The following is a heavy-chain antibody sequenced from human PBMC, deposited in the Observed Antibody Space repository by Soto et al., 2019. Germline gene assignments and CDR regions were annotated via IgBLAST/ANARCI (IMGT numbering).Heavy chain of an antibody. V-gene: IGHV1-69*13. D-gene: IGHD3-9*01. J-gene: IGHJ4*02. CDR1: GGTFSSYA. CDR3: AGEGYYDILTGSAPFDY. CDR2: IIPIFGTA. Sequence: ASVKVSCKASGGTFSSYAISWVRQAPGQGLEWMGGIIPIFGTANYAQKFQGRVTITADESTSSAYMELSSLRSEDTAVYYCAGEGYYDILTGSAPFDYWGQGTLVTVSS.